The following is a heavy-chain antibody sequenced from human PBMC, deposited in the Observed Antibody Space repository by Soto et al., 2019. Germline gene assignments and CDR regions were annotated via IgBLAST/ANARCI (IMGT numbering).Heavy chain of an antibody. CDR1: GFTFSSYG. CDR3: AKDRERLSRIAVAAILDY. J-gene: IGHJ4*02. D-gene: IGHD6-19*01. Sequence: GGSLRLSCAASGFTFSSYGMHRVRQAPGKGLEWVAVISYDGSNKYYADSVKGRFTISRDNSKNTLYLQMNSLRAEDTAVYYCAKDRERLSRIAVAAILDYWGQGTLVTVSS. V-gene: IGHV3-30*18. CDR2: ISYDGSNK.